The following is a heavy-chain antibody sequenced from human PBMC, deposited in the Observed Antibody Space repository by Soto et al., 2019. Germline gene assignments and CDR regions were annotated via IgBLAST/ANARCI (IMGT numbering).Heavy chain of an antibody. CDR1: GSTFTNYA. CDR3: VRGGYSSSWERLDP. CDR2: ISHDGVTK. J-gene: IGHJ5*02. V-gene: IGHV3-30-3*01. D-gene: IGHD4-4*01. Sequence: GGSLRLSCTASGSTFTNYAMHWVRQAPDKGLGWVAVISHDGVTKNSADSVKGRFTISRDNSTNTLYLQMNSLRIEDTAMYYCVRGGYSSSWERLDPWGQGTLVTVSS.